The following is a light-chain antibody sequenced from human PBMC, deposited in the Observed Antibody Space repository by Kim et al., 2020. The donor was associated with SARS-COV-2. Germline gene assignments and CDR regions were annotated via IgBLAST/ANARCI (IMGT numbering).Light chain of an antibody. CDR3: QESYTTPHT. CDR1: QTVGIY. V-gene: IGKV1-39*01. Sequence: SASVGDRVTITRRASQTVGIYLNWYQQKPGKAPKLLIYATSSLQSGVPSRFSGSGSGTDFTLTISSLQPEDFATYYCQESYTTPHTFGQGTKLEI. CDR2: ATS. J-gene: IGKJ2*01.